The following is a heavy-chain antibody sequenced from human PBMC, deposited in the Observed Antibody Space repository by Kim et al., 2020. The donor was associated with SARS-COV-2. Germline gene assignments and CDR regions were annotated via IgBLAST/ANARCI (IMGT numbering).Heavy chain of an antibody. Sequence: KYYADAVKGRSTISRDIPKDTLYLQMNSLRADDTAVYYCSRSTVGAYFDYWGQGSLVSVSS. D-gene: IGHD1-26*01. CDR2: K. CDR3: SRSTVGAYFDY. J-gene: IGHJ4*02. V-gene: IGHV3-53*01.